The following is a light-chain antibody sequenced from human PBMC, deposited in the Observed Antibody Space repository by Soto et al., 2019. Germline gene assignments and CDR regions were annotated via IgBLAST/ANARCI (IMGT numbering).Light chain of an antibody. J-gene: IGKJ2*01. CDR2: MIS. CDR3: MQATQPYT. Sequence: VMTQTPLSSAVTLGQPASISCRSSQSLVHSDGNTYLSWLHQRPGQPPRLLIYMISNRFSGVPDRFSGSGAGTDFTLKISRVEAEDVGVYYCMQATQPYTFGQGTKLEIK. CDR1: QSLVHSDGNTY. V-gene: IGKV2-24*01.